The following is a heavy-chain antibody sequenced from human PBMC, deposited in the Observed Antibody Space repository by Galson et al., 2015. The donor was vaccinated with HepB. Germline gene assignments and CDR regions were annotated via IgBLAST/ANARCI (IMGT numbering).Heavy chain of an antibody. V-gene: IGHV1-46*01. CDR2: INPSGGST. J-gene: IGHJ1*01. Sequence: SVKVSCKASGYTFTSYYMNWVRQAPGQGLEWMGIINPSGGSTTYAQRFQGRVTMTRDTSTSTVYMELSSLRSEDTAVYYCARELHDYDSSGYGAWGQGTLVTVSS. CDR1: GYTFTSYY. D-gene: IGHD3-22*01. CDR3: ARELHDYDSSGYGA.